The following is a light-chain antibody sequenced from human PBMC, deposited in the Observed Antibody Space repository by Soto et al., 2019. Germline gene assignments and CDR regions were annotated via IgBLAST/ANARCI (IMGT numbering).Light chain of an antibody. CDR2: GNS. CDR1: SSNIGAGYD. CDR3: QSYDSSLTISV. Sequence: QPVLTQPPSVSGAPGQRVTISCTGSSSNIGAGYDVHWYQQLPGTAPKLLIYGNSNRPSGVPDRFSGSKSGTSASLAITGLQAEDVADYSCQSYDSSLTISVFGGGTKLTV. V-gene: IGLV1-40*01. J-gene: IGLJ2*01.